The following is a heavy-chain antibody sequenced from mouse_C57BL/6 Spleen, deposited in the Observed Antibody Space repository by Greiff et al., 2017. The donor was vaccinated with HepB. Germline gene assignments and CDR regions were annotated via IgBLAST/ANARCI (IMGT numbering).Heavy chain of an antibody. D-gene: IGHD2-1*01. V-gene: IGHV2-6*03. J-gene: IGHJ4*01. CDR1: GFSLTSYG. CDR3: ASSIYYGNDYYAMDY. Sequence: VQGVESGPGLVAPSQSLSITCTVSGFSLTSYGVHWVRQPPGKGLEWLVVIWSDGSTTYNSALKSRLSISKDNSKSQVFLKMNSLQTDDTAMYYCASSIYYGNDYYAMDYWGQGTSVTVSS. CDR2: IWSDGST.